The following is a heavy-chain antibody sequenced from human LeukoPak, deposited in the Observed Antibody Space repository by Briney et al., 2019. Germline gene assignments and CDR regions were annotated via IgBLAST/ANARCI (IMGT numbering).Heavy chain of an antibody. CDR2: IYYSGST. D-gene: IGHD5-12*01. V-gene: IGHV4-59*01. Sequence: PSETLSLTCTVSGGSISSYYWSWIRQPPGKGLEWIGYIYYSGSTNYNPSLKSRVTISVDTSKNQFSLKPSSVTAADTAVYYCARDRSGGYGYFDYWGQGTLVTVSS. CDR3: ARDRSGGYGYFDY. J-gene: IGHJ4*02. CDR1: GGSISSYY.